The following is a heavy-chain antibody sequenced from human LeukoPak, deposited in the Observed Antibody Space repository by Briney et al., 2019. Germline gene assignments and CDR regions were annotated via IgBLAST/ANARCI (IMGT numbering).Heavy chain of an antibody. Sequence: PGGSLGLSCAASGFTSSSYSMNWVRQAPGKGLEWVSYISSSSSTIYYADSVKGRFTISRDNAKNSLYLQMNSLRDEDTAVYYCAVKRDFWSGYSPGGMDVWGQGTTVTVSS. D-gene: IGHD3-3*01. CDR3: AVKRDFWSGYSPGGMDV. CDR1: GFTSSSYS. CDR2: ISSSSSTI. V-gene: IGHV3-48*02. J-gene: IGHJ6*02.